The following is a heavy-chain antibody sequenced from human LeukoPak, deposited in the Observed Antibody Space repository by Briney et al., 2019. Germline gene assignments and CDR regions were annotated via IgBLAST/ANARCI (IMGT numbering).Heavy chain of an antibody. CDR1: GFTFSSYA. J-gene: IGHJ4*02. D-gene: IGHD2-2*02. Sequence: TGGSLRLSCAASGFTFSSYAMSWVRQAPGKGLEWVSAISGSGGSTYYADSVKGRFTISRDNSKNTLYLQMNSLRAEDTAVYYCAKPPGAVVVVPAAILAVGYYFDYWGQGTLVTVSS. CDR3: AKPPGAVVVVPAAILAVGYYFDY. V-gene: IGHV3-23*01. CDR2: ISGSGGST.